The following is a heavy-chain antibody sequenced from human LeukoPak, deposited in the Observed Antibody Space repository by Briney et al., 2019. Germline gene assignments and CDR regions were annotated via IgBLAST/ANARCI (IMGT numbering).Heavy chain of an antibody. Sequence: ASVKVSCKASGGTYSSYAINWVRQAPGQGLEWMGRIIRGLGISNYAQKFQGRVTITADKSTSTTYMELSSLRSEDTVVYYCASARQRHCTNGVCPSLTDSWGQGTLVTVSS. CDR3: ASARQRHCTNGVCPSLTDS. CDR2: IIRGLGIS. J-gene: IGHJ4*02. CDR1: GGTYSSYA. D-gene: IGHD2-8*01. V-gene: IGHV1-69*04.